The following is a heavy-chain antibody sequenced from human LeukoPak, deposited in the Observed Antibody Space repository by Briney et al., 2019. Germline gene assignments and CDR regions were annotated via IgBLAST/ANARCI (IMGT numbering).Heavy chain of an antibody. V-gene: IGHV3-23*01. CDR3: AREVMDILTGYPHLDY. CDR2: ISGSGGST. J-gene: IGHJ4*02. CDR1: GFTFSSYG. D-gene: IGHD3-9*01. Sequence: PGGSLRLSCAASGFTFSSYGMSWVRQAPGKGLEWVSAISGSGGSTYYADSVKGRFTISRDNSKNTLYLQMNSLRAEDTAVYYCAREVMDILTGYPHLDYWGQGTLVTVSS.